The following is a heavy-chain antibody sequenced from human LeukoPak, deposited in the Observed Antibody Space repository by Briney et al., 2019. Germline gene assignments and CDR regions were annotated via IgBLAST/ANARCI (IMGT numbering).Heavy chain of an antibody. CDR2: VASDSNSK. D-gene: IGHD6-13*01. Sequence: GGALRLSCAASGFTFSNYAMHWVRQAPGKGVEWVAVVASDSNSKYYADSMKDRFTISRDNSNHTLYLQINSLRADDTAVFYCAKDGGRAAAGTVDSWGQGGLATVSS. V-gene: IGHV3-30*18. CDR1: GFTFSNYA. J-gene: IGHJ4*02. CDR3: AKDGGRAAAGTVDS.